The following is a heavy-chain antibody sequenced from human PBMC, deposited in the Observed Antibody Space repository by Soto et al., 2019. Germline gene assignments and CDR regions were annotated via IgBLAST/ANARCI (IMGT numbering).Heavy chain of an antibody. Sequence: ASVKVSCKASGYTFTSYAMHWVRQAPGQRLEWMGWTNAGNGNTKYSQKFQGRVTITRDTSASTAYMELSSLRSEDTAVYYCARGAVAGTGSRYIDYWGQGTLVTVSS. CDR2: TNAGNGNT. CDR1: GYTFTSYA. CDR3: ARGAVAGTGSRYIDY. J-gene: IGHJ4*02. D-gene: IGHD6-19*01. V-gene: IGHV1-3*01.